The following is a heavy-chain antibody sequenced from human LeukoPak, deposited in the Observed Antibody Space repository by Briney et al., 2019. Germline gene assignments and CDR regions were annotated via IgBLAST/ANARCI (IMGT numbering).Heavy chain of an antibody. CDR1: GFTFSSYS. V-gene: IGHV3-23*01. CDR3: AKDDDNNAKLLLDP. D-gene: IGHD3-9*01. J-gene: IGHJ5*02. CDR2: ISSSGGST. Sequence: PGGSLRLSCAASGFTFSSYSMNWVRQAPGKGLEWVSVISSSGGSTYYADSVKGRFTISRDNSKNTLYLQMNGLRAEDTAVYYCAKDDDNNAKLLLDPWGQGTLVTVSS.